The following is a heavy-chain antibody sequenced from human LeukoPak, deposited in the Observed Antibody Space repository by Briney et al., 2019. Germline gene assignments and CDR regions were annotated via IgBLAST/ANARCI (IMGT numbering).Heavy chain of an antibody. CDR1: GFTFSTYG. D-gene: IGHD1-26*01. J-gene: IGHJ4*02. CDR2: ISSSSSTI. V-gene: IGHV3-48*04. Sequence: GGSLRLSCAASGFTFSTYGIHWVRQAPGKGLEWVSYISSSSSTIYYADSVKGRFTISRDNAKKSLFLQMNSLRAEDTAVYYCARDLIVGTTYFDYWGQGTLVTVSS. CDR3: ARDLIVGTTYFDY.